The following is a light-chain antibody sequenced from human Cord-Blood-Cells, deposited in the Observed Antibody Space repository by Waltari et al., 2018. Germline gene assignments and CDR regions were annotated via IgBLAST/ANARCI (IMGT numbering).Light chain of an antibody. CDR1: SSAVGGYNL. V-gene: IGLV2-23*01. Sequence: QSALTQPASVSGSPGQSITISCTGTSSAVGGYNLVSWYQQHPGKAPKLMIYEGSKRPSGVSNRFSGSKSGNTASLTISGLQAEDEADYYCCSYAGSSTYVVFGGGTKLTVL. J-gene: IGLJ2*01. CDR3: CSYAGSSTYVV. CDR2: EGS.